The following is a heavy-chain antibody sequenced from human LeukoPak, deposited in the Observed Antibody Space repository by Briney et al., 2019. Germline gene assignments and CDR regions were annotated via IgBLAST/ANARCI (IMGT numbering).Heavy chain of an antibody. D-gene: IGHD1-14*01. CDR2: ISREESST. Sequence: PGWSLRLSCAASGFIFSHHLMHWVRQAPGKGLVWVTNISREESSTTYADSVEGRFTISRDSRKNTLYLQMNSLRVEDTAMYYCTRNPDGRNWFDPWGQGTLVTVSS. CDR3: TRNPDGRNWFDP. V-gene: IGHV3-74*01. CDR1: GFIFSHHL. J-gene: IGHJ5*02.